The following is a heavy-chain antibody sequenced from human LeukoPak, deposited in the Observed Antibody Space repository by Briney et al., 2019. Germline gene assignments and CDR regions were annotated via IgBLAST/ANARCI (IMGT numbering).Heavy chain of an antibody. CDR3: ATTGEYSSSWDAFDI. CDR2: IYPGDSDT. V-gene: IGHV5-51*01. Sequence: GESLKISCKGSGYSFTSYWIGWVRQMPGKGLEWMGIIYPGDSDTRYSPSFQGQVTISADKSISTAYLQWSSLKASDTAMYYCATTGEYSSSWDAFDIWGQGTMVTVSS. CDR1: GYSFTSYW. J-gene: IGHJ3*02. D-gene: IGHD6-6*01.